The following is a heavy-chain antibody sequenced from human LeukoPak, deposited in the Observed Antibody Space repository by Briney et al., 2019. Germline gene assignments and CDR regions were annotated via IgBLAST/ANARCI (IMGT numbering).Heavy chain of an antibody. CDR1: GGSISSGGYY. D-gene: IGHD3-3*01. J-gene: IGHJ4*02. CDR3: ARGARYYDFWSGPYYFDY. Sequence: PSETLSLTCTVSGGSISSGGYYWSWIRQHPGKGLEWIGYIYYSGSTHYNPSLKSRVTISVDTSKNQFSLKLSSVTAADTAVYYCARGARYYDFWSGPYYFDYWGQGTLVTVSS. CDR2: IYYSGST. V-gene: IGHV4-31*03.